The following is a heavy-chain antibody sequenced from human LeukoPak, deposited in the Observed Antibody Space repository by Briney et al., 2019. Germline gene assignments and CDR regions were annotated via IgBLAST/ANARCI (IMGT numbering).Heavy chain of an antibody. CDR3: ARDQAMVRVYYMDV. Sequence: GASVKVSCKASGYTFTGYYMHWVRQAPGQGLEWMGWINPNSGGTNYAQKFQGRVTMTRDTSISTAYMELSRLRSDDTAVYYCARDQAMVRVYYMDVWGKGTTVTISS. V-gene: IGHV1-2*02. CDR2: INPNSGGT. D-gene: IGHD3-10*01. CDR1: GYTFTGYY. J-gene: IGHJ6*03.